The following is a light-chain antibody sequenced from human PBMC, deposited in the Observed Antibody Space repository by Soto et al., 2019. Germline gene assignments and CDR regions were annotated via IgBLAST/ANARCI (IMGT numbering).Light chain of an antibody. CDR3: SSYTTSNTRQIV. CDR2: DVT. Sequence: QSVLTQPASVSGSPVQSITISCTGTSSDVGGYNYVSWYQHHPGKAPKLIIYDVTNRPSGVSNPFSGSKSGHTASLTISGLQPEDEADYYCSSYTTSNTRQIVFGTGTKVTVL. CDR1: SSDVGGYNY. V-gene: IGLV2-14*03. J-gene: IGLJ1*01.